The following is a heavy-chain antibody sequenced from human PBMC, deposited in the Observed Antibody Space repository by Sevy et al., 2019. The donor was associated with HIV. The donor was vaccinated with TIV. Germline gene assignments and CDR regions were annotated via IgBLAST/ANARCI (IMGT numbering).Heavy chain of an antibody. J-gene: IGHJ4*02. Sequence: GGSLRLSCAASGFTFSSYAMSWVRQAPGKGLEWVSAISGSGGSTYYADSVKGRFTISRDNSKNTLYLQMNSLRAEDTAVYYCAKDGGYGSGKTPYYFDYWGQGTLVTVSS. CDR2: ISGSGGST. CDR1: GFTFSSYA. D-gene: IGHD3-10*01. V-gene: IGHV3-23*01. CDR3: AKDGGYGSGKTPYYFDY.